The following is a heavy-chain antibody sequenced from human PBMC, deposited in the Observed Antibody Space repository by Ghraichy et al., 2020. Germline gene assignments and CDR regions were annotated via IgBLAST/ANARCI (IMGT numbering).Heavy chain of an antibody. J-gene: IGHJ4*02. CDR1: GFTFSDYY. CDR2: ISSSGSTI. V-gene: IGHV3-11*01. Sequence: WGSLRLSCAASGFTFSDYYMSWIRQAPGKGLEWVSYISSSGSTIYYADSVKGRFTISRDNAKNSLYLQMNSLRAEDTAVYYCVRVMKTYYDILTGYYIFDYWRQGTLVTVSS. CDR3: VRVMKTYYDILTGYYIFDY. D-gene: IGHD3-9*01.